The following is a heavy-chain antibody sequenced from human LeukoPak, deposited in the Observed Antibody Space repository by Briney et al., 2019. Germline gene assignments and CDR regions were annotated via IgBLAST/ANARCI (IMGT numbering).Heavy chain of an antibody. D-gene: IGHD6-19*01. Sequence: GGSLRLSCAASGFTFSTYGMHWVRQAPGKGLEWVSYISSSGSTIYYADSVKGRFTISRDSAKNSLYLQMNSLRAEDTAVYYCASTGYSSGWYPGAFDYWGQGTLVTVSS. CDR3: ASTGYSSGWYPGAFDY. J-gene: IGHJ4*02. V-gene: IGHV3-48*04. CDR2: ISSSGSTI. CDR1: GFTFSTYG.